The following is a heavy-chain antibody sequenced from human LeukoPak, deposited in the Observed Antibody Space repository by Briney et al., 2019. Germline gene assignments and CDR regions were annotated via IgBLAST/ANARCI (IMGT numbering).Heavy chain of an antibody. CDR2: ISAYNGNT. CDR1: GYTFTSYG. D-gene: IGHD3-9*01. J-gene: IGHJ4*02. Sequence: ASVKVSCKASGYTFTSYGISWVRQAPGQGLEWMGWISAYNGNTNYAQKLQGRVTMTTDTSTSTAYMELRSLRSDDTAVYYCARALRYFDPTYYFDYWGQGTLVTVSS. CDR3: ARALRYFDPTYYFDY. V-gene: IGHV1-18*01.